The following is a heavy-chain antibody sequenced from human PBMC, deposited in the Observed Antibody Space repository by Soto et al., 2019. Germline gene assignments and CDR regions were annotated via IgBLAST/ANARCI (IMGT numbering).Heavy chain of an antibody. CDR1: GSIFSGYG. D-gene: IGHD3-9*01. CDR2: ISGGSGGT. Sequence: GGSLRLSCAASGSIFSGYGMPWVRQAPGKGLEWVAAISGGSGGTYYGDSVKGRFTISRDNSKNTLYLQMNSLRAEDTAVYYCAKDKGDYDILTGLDYWGQGTLVTVSS. V-gene: IGHV3-23*01. J-gene: IGHJ4*02. CDR3: AKDKGDYDILTGLDY.